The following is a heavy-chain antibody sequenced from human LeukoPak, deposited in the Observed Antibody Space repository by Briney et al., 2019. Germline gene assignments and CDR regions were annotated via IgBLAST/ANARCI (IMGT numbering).Heavy chain of an antibody. D-gene: IGHD4-17*01. CDR1: GGSFSGYY. J-gene: IGHJ6*03. Sequence: SETLSLTCAVYGGSFSGYYWSWIRQPPGKGLEWIGEINRSGSTNYNPSLKSRVTISVDTSKNQFSLKLSSVTAADTAVYYCARGPHDYGDYYAYMDVWGKGTTVTVSS. CDR2: INRSGST. CDR3: ARGPHDYGDYYAYMDV. V-gene: IGHV4-34*01.